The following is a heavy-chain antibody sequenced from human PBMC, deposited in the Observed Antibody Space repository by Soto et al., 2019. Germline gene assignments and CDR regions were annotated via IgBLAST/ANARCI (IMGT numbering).Heavy chain of an antibody. D-gene: IGHD3-16*01. Sequence: LRLSCAVSGFTFDDNAMHWVRQAPEKGLEWVSGINWKSDIGYADSVKGRFIISRDNAENSLYLQMNSLRAEDTALYYCAISQDRGGRTTFIYWGQGTQVTVSS. CDR1: GFTFDDNA. J-gene: IGHJ4*02. CDR2: INWKSDI. CDR3: AISQDRGGRTTFIY. V-gene: IGHV3-9*01.